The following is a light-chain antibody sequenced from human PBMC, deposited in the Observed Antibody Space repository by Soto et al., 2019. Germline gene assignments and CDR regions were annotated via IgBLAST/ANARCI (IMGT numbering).Light chain of an antibody. CDR2: DDD. CDR1: SSNIGGNS. V-gene: IGLV1-51*01. J-gene: IGLJ1*01. CDR3: GSWDSSLSAYV. Sequence: QSVMSQPPSVSAAPGQRVTISCSGSSSNIGGNSVSWYQQLPGTAPKLLIYDDDQRPSGIPDRFSGSRSGTSATLGITGFQTGDEADYYCGSWDSSLSAYVFGPGTKLTVL.